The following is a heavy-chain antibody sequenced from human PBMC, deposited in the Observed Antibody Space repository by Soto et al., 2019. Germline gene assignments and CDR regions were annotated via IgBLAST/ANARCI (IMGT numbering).Heavy chain of an antibody. CDR1: GFTFSSYA. Sequence: QVQLVESGGGVVQPGRSLRLSCAASGFTFSSYAMHWVRQAPGKGLEWVAVISYDGSNKYYADSVKGRFTISRDNSKNTLYLQMNSLRAEDTAVYYCARARVAGITTTQADAFDIWGQGTMVTVSS. CDR2: ISYDGSNK. J-gene: IGHJ3*02. V-gene: IGHV3-30-3*01. CDR3: ARARVAGITTTQADAFDI. D-gene: IGHD6-19*01.